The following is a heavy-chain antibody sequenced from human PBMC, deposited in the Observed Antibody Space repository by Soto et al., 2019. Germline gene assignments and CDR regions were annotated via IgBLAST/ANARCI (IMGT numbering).Heavy chain of an antibody. CDR2: IKADGTEK. Sequence: XVSLRLSCVGSGFTFSSYWMGWVRQTPGKGLEWVATIKADGTEKYYVDSVKGRFTFSRDNAKTSVYLEMNSLRAEDTAVYYCVTAVRGYNANGDLWGQGTTVTVSS. CDR1: GFTFSSYW. J-gene: IGHJ6*02. D-gene: IGHD5-12*01. CDR3: VTAVRGYNANGDL. V-gene: IGHV3-7*03.